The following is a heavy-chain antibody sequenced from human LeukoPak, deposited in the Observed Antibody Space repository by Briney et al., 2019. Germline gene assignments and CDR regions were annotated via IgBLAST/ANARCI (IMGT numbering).Heavy chain of an antibody. Sequence: GGSLRLSCAASGFTFSSYAMHWVRQAPGKGLERVAVISSDGSDEYYPDSVKGRFTISRDNSKNTLYLQMNNLRPEDTAVYYCASIGYSSGWYGDFDYWGQGTLVTVSS. CDR3: ASIGYSSGWYGDFDY. CDR1: GFTFSSYA. D-gene: IGHD6-19*01. J-gene: IGHJ4*02. CDR2: ISSDGSDE. V-gene: IGHV3-30-3*01.